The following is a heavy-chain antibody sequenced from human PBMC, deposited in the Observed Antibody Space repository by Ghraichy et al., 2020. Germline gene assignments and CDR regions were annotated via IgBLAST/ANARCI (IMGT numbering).Heavy chain of an antibody. CDR2: TYYRSKWYN. CDR3: ARDDSSGWYAETKFDP. D-gene: IGHD6-19*01. CDR1: GDSVSSNSAA. V-gene: IGHV6-1*01. Sequence: SETLSLTCAISGDSVSSNSAAWNWIRQSPSRGLEWLGRTYYRSKWYNDYAVSVKSRITINPDTSKNQFSLQLNSVTPEDTAVYYCARDDSSGWYAETKFDPWGQGTLVTVSS. J-gene: IGHJ5*02.